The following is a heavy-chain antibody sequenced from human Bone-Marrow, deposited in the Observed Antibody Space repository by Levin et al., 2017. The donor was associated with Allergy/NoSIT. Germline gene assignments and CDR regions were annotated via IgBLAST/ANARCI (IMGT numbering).Heavy chain of an antibody. Sequence: GSGPTLVKPTQTLTLTCTFSGFSLSSSAVGVGWIRQSPGKALEWLALIYWDDDKRYSPSLKSRLTITKDTSKNQVVLTLTNMDPVDTGTYYCAHLPSSGDWYYFDYWGQGALVTVSS. J-gene: IGHJ4*02. CDR2: IYWDDDK. D-gene: IGHD2-21*02. CDR1: GFSLSSSAVG. CDR3: AHLPSSGDWYYFDY. V-gene: IGHV2-5*02.